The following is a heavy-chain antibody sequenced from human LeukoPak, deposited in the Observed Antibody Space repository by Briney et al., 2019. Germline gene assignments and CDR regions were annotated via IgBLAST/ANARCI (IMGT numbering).Heavy chain of an antibody. CDR3: ARGRLREFDP. CDR1: GYPFMNYG. J-gene: IGHJ5*02. D-gene: IGHD2-21*02. CDR2: ISANNGNT. Sequence: ASVKVSCRASGYPFMNYGISWVRQASGQGLEWMGWISANNGNTNLVQRFQGRVTMTTDTSTSTVYMELRSLRSDDTAVYYCARGRLREFDPWGQGTLVTVSS. V-gene: IGHV1-18*01.